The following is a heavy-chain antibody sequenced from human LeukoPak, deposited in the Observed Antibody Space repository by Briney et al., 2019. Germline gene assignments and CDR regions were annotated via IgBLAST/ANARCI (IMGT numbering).Heavy chain of an antibody. V-gene: IGHV3-66*01. Sequence: GGSLRLSCAASGSAVNTNYLTWVRQAPGKGLEWVSVLYSGGSTYYSDSVKGRFTVSRDISKNTLYLQMNNLRAEDTAVYYCARDSLRTSWYFDLWGRGTLVTVSS. CDR2: LYSGGST. D-gene: IGHD2-2*01. CDR3: ARDSLRTSWYFDL. J-gene: IGHJ2*01. CDR1: GSAVNTNY.